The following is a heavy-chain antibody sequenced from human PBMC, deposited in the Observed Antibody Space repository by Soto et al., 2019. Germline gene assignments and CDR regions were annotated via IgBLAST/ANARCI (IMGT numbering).Heavy chain of an antibody. V-gene: IGHV1-2*02. CDR2: INPNSGGT. J-gene: IGHJ4*02. D-gene: IGHD6-6*01. Sequence: ASVKVSCKASGYTFTGYYMHWVRQAPGQGLEWMGWINPNSGGTNYAQKFQGRVTMTRDTSISTAYMELSRLRSDDTAVYYCARVRMAARQGAFDYWGQGTLVTVS. CDR1: GYTFTGYY. CDR3: ARVRMAARQGAFDY.